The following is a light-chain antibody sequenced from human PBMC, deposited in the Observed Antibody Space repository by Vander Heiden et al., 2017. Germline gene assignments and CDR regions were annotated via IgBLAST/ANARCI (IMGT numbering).Light chain of an antibody. Sequence: SVLTSPPSASGTPGQRVTISCSGSSSNIGGNYVYWYQQFPGRAPKLLIYRNNQRPSGVPDRFSGSKSDTSASLAISGLRSEDEADYYCAAWDDSLSGWLFGGGTKLTVL. CDR2: RNN. J-gene: IGLJ3*02. CDR3: AAWDDSLSGWL. V-gene: IGLV1-47*01. CDR1: SSNIGGNY.